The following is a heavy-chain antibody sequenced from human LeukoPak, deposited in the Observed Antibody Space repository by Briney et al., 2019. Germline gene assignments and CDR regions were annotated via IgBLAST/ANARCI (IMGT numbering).Heavy chain of an antibody. CDR1: GGSVSNYY. D-gene: IGHD3-22*01. CDR2: VYYSGST. J-gene: IGHJ4*02. Sequence: SETLSLTCTVSGGSVSNYYWSWIRQPPGKGLEYIGHVYYSGSTDYNPSLKSRLAISVDNSMNQFSLKLSSVSAADTAVYYCARGSGYFDSSGYSTAEENFDYWGQGTLVTVSS. CDR3: ARGSGYFDSSGYSTAEENFDY. V-gene: IGHV4-59*08.